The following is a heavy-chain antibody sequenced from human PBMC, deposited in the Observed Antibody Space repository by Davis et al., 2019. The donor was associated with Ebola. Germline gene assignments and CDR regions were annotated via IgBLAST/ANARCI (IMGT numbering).Heavy chain of an antibody. CDR2: ISGSGGST. CDR1: GFTFSSYA. J-gene: IGHJ3*02. Sequence: PGGSLRLSCAASGFTFSSYAMSWVRQAPGKGLEWVSAISGSGGSTYYADSVKGRFTISRDNSKNTLYLQMNSLRAEDTAVYYCAKDSGDILTGSILGPPDIWGQGTMVTVSS. CDR3: AKDSGDILTGSILGPPDI. V-gene: IGHV3-23*01. D-gene: IGHD3-9*01.